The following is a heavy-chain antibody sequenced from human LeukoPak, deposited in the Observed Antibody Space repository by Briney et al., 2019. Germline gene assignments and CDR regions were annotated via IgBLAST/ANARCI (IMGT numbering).Heavy chain of an antibody. J-gene: IGHJ4*02. CDR1: GFTFSSYA. V-gene: IGHV3-23*01. D-gene: IGHD3-9*01. CDR3: AKDGGDFDWLLCLDY. CDR2: ISGSGGST. Sequence: GGSLRLSCAASGFTFSSYAMSWVRQAPGKGLEWVSAISGSGGSTYYADSVKGRFTISRDNSKNTLYLQMNSLRAENTAVYYCAKDGGDFDWLLCLDYWGQGTLVTVSS.